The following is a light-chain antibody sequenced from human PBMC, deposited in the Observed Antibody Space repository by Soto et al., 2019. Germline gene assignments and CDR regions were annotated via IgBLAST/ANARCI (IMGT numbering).Light chain of an antibody. Sequence: QPVLTQSPSASASLGASVKLTCTLSSGHSSYAIAWHQQQPEKGPRYLMNLNIDGSHSKGDGIPDRFSGSSSGAERYLTISSLQSEDEADYYCQTWVTGIVVFGGGTKLTVI. V-gene: IGLV4-69*01. J-gene: IGLJ2*01. CDR3: QTWVTGIVV. CDR1: SGHSSYA. CDR2: LNIDGSH.